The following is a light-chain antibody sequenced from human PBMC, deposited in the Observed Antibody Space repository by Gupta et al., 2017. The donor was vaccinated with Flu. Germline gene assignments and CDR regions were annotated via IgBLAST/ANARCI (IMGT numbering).Light chain of an antibody. CDR1: QSISSC. J-gene: IGKJ4*01. V-gene: IGKV1-39*01. CDR3: QQSDGEHIT. CDR2: TAS. Sequence: DIQMTQSPSALTASVGDRVTITCLASQSISSCLYWYQQKPGKAPKLLICTASSLQSGVPSRFSGSGSATDFTLTITRLQPEDFAAYYCQQSDGEHITFGRGTKVEIK.